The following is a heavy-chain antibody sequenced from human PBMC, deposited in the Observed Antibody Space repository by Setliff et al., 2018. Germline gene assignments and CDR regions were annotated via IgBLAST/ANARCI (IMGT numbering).Heavy chain of an antibody. D-gene: IGHD1-26*01. CDR1: GGTFRTDG. J-gene: IGHJ4*02. Sequence: GASVKVSCKASGGTFRTDGFSWVRQAPGQGLEWMGRIIPVFRTANYAQKFRGRVTITADEVARTAYMELSTLRSEDTAVYYCARDLLGSQGRTFDLWGQGTLVTVSS. V-gene: IGHV1-69*13. CDR3: ARDLLGSQGRTFDL. CDR2: IIPVFRTA.